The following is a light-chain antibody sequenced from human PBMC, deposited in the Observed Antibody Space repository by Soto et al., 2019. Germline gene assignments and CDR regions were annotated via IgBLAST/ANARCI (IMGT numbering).Light chain of an antibody. V-gene: IGKV1-39*01. J-gene: IGKJ1*01. CDR2: AAS. CDR1: QNISDL. CDR3: QQSYSTPRT. Sequence: DIQMTQSPSSLSASVGDRVTITCRASQNISDLLNWYQQKPGKAPKVLIYAASSLQSGVPSRFSGSGSRTDFTLIISSLQPEDFATYYCQQSYSTPRTFGQGTKVEIK.